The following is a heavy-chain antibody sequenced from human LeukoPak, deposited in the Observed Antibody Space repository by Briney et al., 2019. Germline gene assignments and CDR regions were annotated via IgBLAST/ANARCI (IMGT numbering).Heavy chain of an antibody. V-gene: IGHV1-2*06. D-gene: IGHD1-26*01. CDR1: GYTFTGYY. CDR3: ARDMWDYSGSYPGSDY. CDR2: INPNSGGT. Sequence: GASVKVSCKASGYTFTGYYMHWVRQAPGQGLEWMGRINPNSGGTNYAQKFQGRVTMTRDTSISTAYMELSRLRSDDTAVYYCARDMWDYSGSYPGSDYWGQGTLVTVSS. J-gene: IGHJ4*02.